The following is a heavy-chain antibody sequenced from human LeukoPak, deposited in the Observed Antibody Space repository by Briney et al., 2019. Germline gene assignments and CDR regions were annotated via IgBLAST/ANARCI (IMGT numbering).Heavy chain of an antibody. Sequence: GASVKVSCKASGYTFTRYGISWVRQAPGQGLEWMGWISAYNGNTNYAQKLQGRVTMTTDTSTSTAYMELRSLRSDDTAVYYCARTSWAYCSGGSCYPRLYYFDYWGQGTLVTVSS. J-gene: IGHJ4*02. CDR1: GYTFTRYG. CDR3: ARTSWAYCSGGSCYPRLYYFDY. D-gene: IGHD2-15*01. CDR2: ISAYNGNT. V-gene: IGHV1-18*01.